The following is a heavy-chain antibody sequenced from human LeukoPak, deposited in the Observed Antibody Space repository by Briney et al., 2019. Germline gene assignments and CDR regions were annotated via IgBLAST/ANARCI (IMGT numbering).Heavy chain of an antibody. CDR3: ARVPPVPAAPCGGDCWDY. D-gene: IGHD2-21*01. J-gene: IGHJ4*02. CDR1: GYTFPSYG. V-gene: IGHV1-18*01. Sequence: ASVRVSCTASGYTFPSYGISWVRQAPGQGLEWMGWISAYNGNTNYAQKLQGRVTMTTDTSTSTAYMELRSLRSDDTAVYYCARVPPVPAAPCGGDCWDYWGQGTLVTVSS. CDR2: ISAYNGNT.